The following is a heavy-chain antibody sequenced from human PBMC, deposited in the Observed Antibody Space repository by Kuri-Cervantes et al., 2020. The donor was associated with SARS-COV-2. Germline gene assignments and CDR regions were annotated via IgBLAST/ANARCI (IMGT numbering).Heavy chain of an antibody. D-gene: IGHD2-15*01. J-gene: IGHJ5*02. CDR3: ARDESGYCSGGSCYSGWFDP. CDR1: GFTVSSNE. V-gene: IGHV3-38-3*01. CDR2: ISGGST. Sequence: GESLKISCAASGFTVSSNEMSWVRQAPGKGLEWVSSISGGSTYYADSRKGRFTISRDNSKNTLHLQMNSLRAEDTAVYYCARDESGYCSGGSCYSGWFDPWGQGTLVTVSS.